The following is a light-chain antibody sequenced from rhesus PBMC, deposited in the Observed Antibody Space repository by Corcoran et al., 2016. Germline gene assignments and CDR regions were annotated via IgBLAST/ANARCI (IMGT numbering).Light chain of an antibody. V-gene: IGKV1S14*01. J-gene: IGKJ2*01. CDR3: QQSDSYPYN. Sequence: DIQMTQSPSSLSASVGDTVTITCRASQGISSYLAWYQQKPGKAPIPLIHYASNLERWVPSRFSGSGAGTDFSLTISSLQPEDFATYYCQQSDSYPYNFGQGTKVEIK. CDR1: QGISSY. CDR2: YAS.